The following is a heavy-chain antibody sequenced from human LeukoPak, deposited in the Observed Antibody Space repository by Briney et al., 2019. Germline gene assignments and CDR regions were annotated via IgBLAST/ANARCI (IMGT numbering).Heavy chain of an antibody. Sequence: GGSLRLSCAASGFTFSSFSMNWVRQAPGKGLEWVSSISSSSSYIYYADSVKGRFTISRDNSKNTLYLQMNSLRAEDTAVYYCAKNGAYGGYQYYYYYYYMDVWGKGTTVTVSS. J-gene: IGHJ6*03. D-gene: IGHD5-12*01. CDR1: GFTFSSFS. CDR3: AKNGAYGGYQYYYYYYYMDV. V-gene: IGHV3-21*01. CDR2: ISSSSSYI.